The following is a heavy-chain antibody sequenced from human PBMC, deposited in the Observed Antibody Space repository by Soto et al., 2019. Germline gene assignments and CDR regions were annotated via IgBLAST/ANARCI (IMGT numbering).Heavy chain of an antibody. V-gene: IGHV4-31*03. CDR1: GGSICSGGYY. CDR2: IYYSGST. J-gene: IGHJ4*02. Sequence: SETLSLTCTVSGGSICSGGYYWSWIRQHPGKGLEWIGYIYYSGSTYYNPSLKSRVTISVDTSKNQFSLKLSSVTAADTAAYYCASSDYGDYVFDYWGQGTLVTVSS. CDR3: ASSDYGDYVFDY. D-gene: IGHD4-17*01.